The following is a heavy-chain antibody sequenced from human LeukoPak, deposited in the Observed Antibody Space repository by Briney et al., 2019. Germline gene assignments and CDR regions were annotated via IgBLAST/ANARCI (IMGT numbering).Heavy chain of an antibody. CDR2: ISGSGGST. Sequence: QPGGSLRLSCAASGFTLSSYAMSWVRQAPGKGLEWVSAISGSGGSTYYADSVKGRFTISRDNSKNTLYLQMNSLRAEDTAVYHCAKDGLSSSWPRDAFDIWGQGTMVTASS. J-gene: IGHJ3*02. CDR3: AKDGLSSSWPRDAFDI. D-gene: IGHD6-13*01. V-gene: IGHV3-23*01. CDR1: GFTLSSYA.